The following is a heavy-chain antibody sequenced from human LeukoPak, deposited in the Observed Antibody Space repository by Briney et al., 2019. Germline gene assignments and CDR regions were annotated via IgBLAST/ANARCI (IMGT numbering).Heavy chain of an antibody. CDR2: ISYDGSNK. J-gene: IGHJ4*02. D-gene: IGHD5-18*01. CDR3: AKSRWDTAMASLDY. V-gene: IGHV3-30*18. CDR1: GFTFSSYG. Sequence: GGSLRLSCAASGFTFSSYGMHWVRQAPGKGLEWVAVISYDGSNKYYADSVKGRFTISRDNSKNTLYLQMNSLRAEDTAVYYCAKSRWDTAMASLDYWGQGTLVTVSS.